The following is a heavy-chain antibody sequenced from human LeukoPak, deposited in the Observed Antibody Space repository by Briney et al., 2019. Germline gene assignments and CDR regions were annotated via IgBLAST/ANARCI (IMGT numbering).Heavy chain of an antibody. J-gene: IGHJ4*02. V-gene: IGHV3-23*01. Sequence: GGSLRLSCAASGFTFSSYAMSWVRQAPGKGLEWVSAISGSGGSTYYADSVKGRFTISRDNAKNSLYLQMNSLRAEDTAVYYCAREIRGYSYFDYWGQGTLVTVSS. CDR3: AREIRGYSYFDY. CDR2: ISGSGGST. D-gene: IGHD1-26*01. CDR1: GFTFSSYA.